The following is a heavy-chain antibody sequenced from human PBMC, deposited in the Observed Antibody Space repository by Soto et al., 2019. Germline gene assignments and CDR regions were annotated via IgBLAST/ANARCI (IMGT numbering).Heavy chain of an antibody. D-gene: IGHD3-3*01. V-gene: IGHV3-23*01. J-gene: IGHJ4*01. CDR1: GFTFSSYA. CDR2: ISGSGGST. Sequence: EVQLLESGGGLVQPGGSLRLSCAASGFTFSSYAMSWVRQAPGKGLEWVSAISGSGGSTYYADSVKGRFTISRDNSKNTMYLQMTSLRAQETAVYYCATDLAAPDFWSGYCESQSFEYWGHGTLVTVCS. CDR3: ATDLAAPDFWSGYCESQSFEY.